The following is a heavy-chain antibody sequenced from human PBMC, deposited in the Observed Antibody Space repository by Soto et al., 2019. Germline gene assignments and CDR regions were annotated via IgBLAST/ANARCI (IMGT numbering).Heavy chain of an antibody. CDR3: ARDGDIVVVPAAENYYYGMDV. CDR2: ISSSSSYI. D-gene: IGHD2-2*01. Sequence: GGSLRLSCAASGFTFSSYSMNWVRQAPGKGLEWVSSISSSSSYIYYADSVKGRFTISRDNAKNSLYLQMNSLRAEDTAVYYCARDGDIVVVPAAENYYYGMDVWGQGTTVTVSS. V-gene: IGHV3-21*01. CDR1: GFTFSSYS. J-gene: IGHJ6*02.